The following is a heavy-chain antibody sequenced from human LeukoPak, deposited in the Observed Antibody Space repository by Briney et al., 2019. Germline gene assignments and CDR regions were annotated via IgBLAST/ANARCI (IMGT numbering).Heavy chain of an antibody. D-gene: IGHD6-19*01. Sequence: PSETLSLTCTVSGGSISSYYWSWIRQPAGKGLEWIGRIYTSGSTNYNPSLKSRVTISVDTSKNQFSLKLSSVTAADTAVYYCARARSVAGRTVFDYWGQGTLVTVSS. V-gene: IGHV4-4*07. J-gene: IGHJ4*02. CDR1: GGSISSYY. CDR3: ARARSVAGRTVFDY. CDR2: IYTSGST.